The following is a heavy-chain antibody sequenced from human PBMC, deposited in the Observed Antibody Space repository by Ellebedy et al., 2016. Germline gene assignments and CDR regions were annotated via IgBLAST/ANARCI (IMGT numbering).Heavy chain of an antibody. V-gene: IGHV3-74*01. J-gene: IGHJ4*02. Sequence: GGSLRLXXAASGFTFSSYWMHWVRQAPGKGLVWVSRINSDGSSTSYADSVKGRFTISRDNAKHSLYLQMNSLKDEDTAVYYCASGYSGGWYGIDYWGQGTLVTVSS. D-gene: IGHD6-19*01. CDR1: GFTFSSYW. CDR2: INSDGSST. CDR3: ASGYSGGWYGIDY.